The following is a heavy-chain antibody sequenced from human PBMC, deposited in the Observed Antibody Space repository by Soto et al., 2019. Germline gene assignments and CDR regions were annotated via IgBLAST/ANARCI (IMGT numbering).Heavy chain of an antibody. CDR1: GGSFSGYY. CDR3: ARGLYYYGSGSYYRYYYYYYMDV. D-gene: IGHD3-10*01. J-gene: IGHJ6*03. Sequence: SETLSLTCAVYGGSFSGYYWSWIRQPPGKGLEWIGEINHSGSTNYNPSLKSRVTISVDTSKNQFSLKLSSVTAADTAVYYCARGLYYYGSGSYYRYYYYYYMDVWGKGTTVTVSS. V-gene: IGHV4-34*01. CDR2: INHSGST.